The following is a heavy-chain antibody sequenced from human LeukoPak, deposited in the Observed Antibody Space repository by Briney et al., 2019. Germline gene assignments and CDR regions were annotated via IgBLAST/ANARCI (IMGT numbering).Heavy chain of an antibody. CDR1: GGSISSSSYY. J-gene: IGHJ4*02. CDR2: IYYSGST. CDR3: ARDRRGGYCSSTSCYFGHFDY. V-gene: IGHV4-39*07. Sequence: PSETLPLTCTVSGGSISSSSYYWGCIRQPPGKGLECIGSIYYSGSTYYNPSLKSRVTISVDTSKNQFSLKLSSVTAADTAVYYCARDRRGGYCSSTSCYFGHFDYWGQGTLVTVSS. D-gene: IGHD2-2*01.